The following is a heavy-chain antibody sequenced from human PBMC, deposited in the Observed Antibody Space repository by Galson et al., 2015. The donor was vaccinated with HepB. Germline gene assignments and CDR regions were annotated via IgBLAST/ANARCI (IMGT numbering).Heavy chain of an antibody. J-gene: IGHJ3*02. CDR3: ARARLGYCSSTSCRNDAFDI. CDR2: IYYSGST. D-gene: IGHD2-2*01. Sequence: ETLSLTCTVSGGSISSSSYYWGWIRQPPGKGLEWIGSIYYSGSTYYNPSLKSRVTISVGTSKNQFSLKLSSVTAADTAVYYCARARLGYCSSTSCRNDAFDIWGQGTMVTVSS. CDR1: GGSISSSSYY. V-gene: IGHV4-39*01.